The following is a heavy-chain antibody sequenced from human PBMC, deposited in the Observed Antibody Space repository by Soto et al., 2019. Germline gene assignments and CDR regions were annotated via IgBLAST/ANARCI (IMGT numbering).Heavy chain of an antibody. CDR1: GGSISSSSYY. Sequence: SETLSLTCTVSGGSISSSSYYWGWIRQPPGKGLEWIGSIYYSGSTYYNPSLKSRVTISVDTSKNQFSLKLSSVTAADTAVYYCARHPDFWSGYYTGYYYYGMDVWGQGTTGTAPQ. CDR2: IYYSGST. J-gene: IGHJ6*01. V-gene: IGHV4-39*01. CDR3: ARHPDFWSGYYTGYYYYGMDV. D-gene: IGHD3-3*01.